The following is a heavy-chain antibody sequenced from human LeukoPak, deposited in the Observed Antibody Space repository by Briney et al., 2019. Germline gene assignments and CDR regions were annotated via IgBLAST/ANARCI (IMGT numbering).Heavy chain of an antibody. J-gene: IGHJ4*02. CDR3: ARRIRQQLDPTPLDY. D-gene: IGHD6-13*01. V-gene: IGHV4-34*01. Sequence: SETLSLTCAVYGGSFSGYYWSWIRQPPGKGLEWIGEINHSGSTNYNPSLKSRVTISVDTSKNQFSLKLSSVTAADTAVYYCARRIRQQLDPTPLDYWGQGTLVTVSS. CDR1: GGSFSGYY. CDR2: INHSGST.